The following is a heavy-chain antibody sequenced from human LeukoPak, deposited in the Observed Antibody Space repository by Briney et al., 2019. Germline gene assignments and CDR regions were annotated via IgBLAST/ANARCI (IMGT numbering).Heavy chain of an antibody. J-gene: IGHJ4*02. CDR1: GFTFSDYY. Sequence: PGGSLRLSCTASGFTFSDYYMTWIRQAPGKGLEWLSYISTSGSTIYYADSVKGRFTISRDNAKNSLYLQMNSLRVEDTAVYYCAREFDDCSSTSCYSWGQGTLVTVSS. CDR2: ISTSGSTI. D-gene: IGHD2-2*01. V-gene: IGHV3-11*04. CDR3: AREFDDCSSTSCYS.